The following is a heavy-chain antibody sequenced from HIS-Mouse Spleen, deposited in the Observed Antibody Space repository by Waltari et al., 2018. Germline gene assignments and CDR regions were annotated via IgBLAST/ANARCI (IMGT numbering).Heavy chain of an antibody. CDR2: IKQDGSEK. J-gene: IGHJ5*02. V-gene: IGHV3-7*01. D-gene: IGHD5-12*01. CDR1: GFPFSSYW. Sequence: EVQLVESGGGLVQPGGSLRLSCAASGFPFSSYWVRCVRQAPGKGLEWVANIKQDGSEKYYVDSVKGRFTISRDNAKNSLYLQMNSLRAEDTAVYYCARERRGPGWFDPWGQGTLVTVSS. CDR3: ARERRGPGWFDP.